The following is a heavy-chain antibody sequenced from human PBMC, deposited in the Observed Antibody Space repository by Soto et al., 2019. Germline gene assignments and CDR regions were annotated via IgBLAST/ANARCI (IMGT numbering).Heavy chain of an antibody. J-gene: IGHJ4*02. CDR1: GFTFSSYD. D-gene: IGHD6-19*01. CDR2: IGSAGDT. V-gene: IGHV3-13*04. Sequence: GGSLRLSCPASGFTFSSYDMHWVRQAAGKGLEWVSTIGSAGDTYYRGSVKGRFTISRENAKNSLYLQMNSLRAGDTAVYYCARGPQGGSAVAAEFDYWGQGTLVTVSS. CDR3: ARGPQGGSAVAAEFDY.